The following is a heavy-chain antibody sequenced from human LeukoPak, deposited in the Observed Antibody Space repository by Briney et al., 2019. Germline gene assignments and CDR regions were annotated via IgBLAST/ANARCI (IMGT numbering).Heavy chain of an antibody. CDR3: ARHRSGWLQSSFDY. J-gene: IGHJ4*02. D-gene: IGHD5-24*01. Sequence: PSETQSLTCAVYGGSFSGYYWGWIRQPPGKGLGWIGSIYYSGSSFDNPALKSRVTISVDTSKNQFSFKLSSVTAADTAVYYCARHRSGWLQSSFDYWGQGTLVTVSS. CDR1: GGSFSGYY. CDR2: IYYSGSS. V-gene: IGHV4-34*01.